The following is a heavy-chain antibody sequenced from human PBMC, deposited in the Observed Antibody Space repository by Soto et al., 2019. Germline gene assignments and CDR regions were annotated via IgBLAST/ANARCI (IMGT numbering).Heavy chain of an antibody. CDR3: ACYGDHRDLLFFSARRSSDL. V-gene: IGHV1-3*01. J-gene: IGHJ2*01. CDR2: INAGNGNT. CDR1: SEAMTSPA. Sequence: CKSGSEAMTSPATHLVCHPPRERLEWMGWINAGNGNTKYSQKFQGRATITRDTSASTAYMELSSLRSEDTAVYYCACYGDHRDLLFFSARRSSDL. D-gene: IGHD4-17*01.